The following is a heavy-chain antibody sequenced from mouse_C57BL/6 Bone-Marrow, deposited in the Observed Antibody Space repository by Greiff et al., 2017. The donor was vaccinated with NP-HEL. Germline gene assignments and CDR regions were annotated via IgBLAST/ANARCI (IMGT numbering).Heavy chain of an antibody. V-gene: IGHV7-1*01. D-gene: IGHD2-3*01. Sequence: EVKLVESGGGLVQSGRSLRLSCATSGFTFSDFYMEWVRQAPGKGLEWIAASRNKANDYTTEYSASVKGRFIVSRDTSQSILYLQMNALRAEDTAIYYCARDAGDGYDHWGQGTTLTVSS. CDR1: GFTFSDFY. CDR3: ARDAGDGYDH. J-gene: IGHJ2*01. CDR2: SRNKANDYTT.